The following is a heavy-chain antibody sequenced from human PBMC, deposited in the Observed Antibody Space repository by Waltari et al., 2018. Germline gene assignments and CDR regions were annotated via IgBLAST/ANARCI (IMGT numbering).Heavy chain of an antibody. CDR2: INQDGTEK. CDR1: GFTVSSYW. D-gene: IGHD1-1*01. V-gene: IGHV3-7*01. CDR3: VRDAGGLEDYFDY. Sequence: EVQLVESGGGLVQPGGSLRLSCAVSGFTVSSYWMSWVRQAPGKGLEWLANINQDGTEKYYVDAVKGRFTISRDNAKNSLNLQMNSLRGEDTAVYYCVRDAGGLEDYFDYWGQGTLVTVSS. J-gene: IGHJ4*02.